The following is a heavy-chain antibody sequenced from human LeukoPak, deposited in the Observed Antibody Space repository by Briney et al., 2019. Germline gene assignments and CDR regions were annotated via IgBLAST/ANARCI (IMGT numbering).Heavy chain of an antibody. D-gene: IGHD1-20*01. V-gene: IGHV3-15*01. Sequence: PGGSLRLSCAASGFTFSNAWMSWVRQAPGKGLEWVGRIKSKTDGGTTDYAAPVKGRFTISRDDSKNTLYLQMNSLKTEDTAVYYCAKDSGYNWNPLGDWGQGTLVTVSS. CDR3: AKDSGYNWNPLGD. J-gene: IGHJ4*02. CDR1: GFTFSNAW. CDR2: IKSKTDGGTT.